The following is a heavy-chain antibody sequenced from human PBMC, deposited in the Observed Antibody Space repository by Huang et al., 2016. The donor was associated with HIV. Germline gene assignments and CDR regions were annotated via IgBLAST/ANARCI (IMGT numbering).Heavy chain of an antibody. V-gene: IGHV3-30*04. CDR2: ISYDVRSQ. CDR1: GFKLSGFA. J-gene: IGHJ4*02. CDR3: AKESRWFSDFDH. Sequence: QVHLVESGGGVVQPGGSLRLSCAASGFKLSGFAMHWVRPAPGKGLEGVAVISYDVRSQFYTDSVKGRFTISRDNSDNTLSLQMKGLRPDDTAVYYCAKESRWFSDFDHWGQGVLVSVSS. D-gene: IGHD2-15*01.